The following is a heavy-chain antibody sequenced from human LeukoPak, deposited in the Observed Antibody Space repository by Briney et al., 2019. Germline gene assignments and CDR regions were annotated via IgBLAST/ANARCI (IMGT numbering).Heavy chain of an antibody. J-gene: IGHJ4*02. CDR1: GGSISSYY. CDR3: ARMTSSGWYREDY. Sequence: PSETLSLTCTGSGGSISSYYWSWIRQPPGKGLEWIGYIYYSGSTNYNPSLKSRVTISVDTSENQFSLKLSSVTAADTAVYYCARMTSSGWYREDYWGQGTLVTVSS. V-gene: IGHV4-59*12. CDR2: IYYSGST. D-gene: IGHD6-19*01.